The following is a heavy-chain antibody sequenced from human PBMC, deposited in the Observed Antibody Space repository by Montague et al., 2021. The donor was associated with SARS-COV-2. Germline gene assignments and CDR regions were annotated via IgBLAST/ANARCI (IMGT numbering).Heavy chain of an antibody. CDR3: ARDRPRSSGWPYYFDY. CDR2: IYHSGST. V-gene: IGHV4-4*02. D-gene: IGHD6-19*01. Sequence: SETLSLTCAVSGGSISSSNWWSWVRQPPGKGLEWIGEIYHSGSTNYNPSLKSRVTISVDKSKNQFSLKLSSVTAADTAVDYCARDRPRSSGWPYYFDYWGQGTLVTVSS. CDR1: GGSISSSNW. J-gene: IGHJ4*02.